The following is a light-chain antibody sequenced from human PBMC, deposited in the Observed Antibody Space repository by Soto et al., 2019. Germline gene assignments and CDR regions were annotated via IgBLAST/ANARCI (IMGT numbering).Light chain of an antibody. CDR2: AAS. J-gene: IGKJ4*01. V-gene: IGKV1-27*01. CDR3: QKYNSAPSLT. Sequence: DIQMTQSPSSVSASVGDRVTITCRASQGISNFLAWYQQRPGKVPKVLIYAASTLQSGVPSRFSGSGSGTDFTLTISSLQPEDVATYYCQKYNSAPSLTFGGGTKVEIK. CDR1: QGISNF.